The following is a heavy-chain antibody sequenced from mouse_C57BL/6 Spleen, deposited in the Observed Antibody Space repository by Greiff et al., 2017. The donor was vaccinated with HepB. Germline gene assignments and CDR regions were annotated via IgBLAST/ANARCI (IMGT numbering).Heavy chain of an antibody. V-gene: IGHV1-63*01. Sequence: VQLQQSGAELVRPGTSVKMSCKASGYTFTNYWIGWAKQRPGHGLEWIGDIYPGGGYTNYNEKFKGKATLTADKSSSTAYMQFSSLTSEDSAIYYCARGYGNYDDYAMDYWGQGTSVTVSS. CDR1: GYTFTNYW. CDR2: IYPGGGYT. CDR3: ARGYGNYDDYAMDY. J-gene: IGHJ4*01. D-gene: IGHD2-10*02.